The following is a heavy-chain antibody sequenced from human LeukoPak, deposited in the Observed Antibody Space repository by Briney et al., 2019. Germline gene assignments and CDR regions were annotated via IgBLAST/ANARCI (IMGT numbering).Heavy chain of an antibody. CDR1: GGTFSSYT. D-gene: IGHD6-19*01. CDR2: IIPILGIA. Sequence: ASVKVSCKASGGTFSSYTISWVRQAPGQGFEWMGRIIPILGIANYAQKFQGRVTITADKSTSTAYMELSSLRSEDTAVYYCAGAVAGRISYFQHWGQGTLVTVSS. V-gene: IGHV1-69*02. CDR3: AGAVAGRISYFQH. J-gene: IGHJ1*01.